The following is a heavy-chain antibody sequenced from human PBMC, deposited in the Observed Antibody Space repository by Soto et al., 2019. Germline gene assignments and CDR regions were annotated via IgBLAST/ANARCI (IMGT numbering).Heavy chain of an antibody. CDR2: MSYDGRNK. J-gene: IGHJ4*02. CDR3: ASGSYFEY. CDR1: GFNFSASA. D-gene: IGHD1-26*01. Sequence: GSLRLSCAASGFNFSASAMHWVRQAPGKGLEWVAVMSYDGRNKHHIDSVKGRFTISRDNSKNTLYLQMNSLTDEDTAVYYCASGSYFEYWSQGT. V-gene: IGHV3-30*04.